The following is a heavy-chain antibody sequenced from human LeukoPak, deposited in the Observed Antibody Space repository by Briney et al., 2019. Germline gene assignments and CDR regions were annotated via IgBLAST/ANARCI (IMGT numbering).Heavy chain of an antibody. CDR2: IIPIFGTA. CDR3: ARERTEAVAGTYFDY. CDR1: GGTFSSYA. J-gene: IGHJ4*02. Sequence: PRASVKVSCKASGGTFSSYAISWVRQAPGQGLEWMGGIIPIFGTANYAQKFQGRVTITADESTSTAYMELSSLRSEDTAVYYCARERTEAVAGTYFDYWGQGTLVTVSS. V-gene: IGHV1-69*13. D-gene: IGHD6-19*01.